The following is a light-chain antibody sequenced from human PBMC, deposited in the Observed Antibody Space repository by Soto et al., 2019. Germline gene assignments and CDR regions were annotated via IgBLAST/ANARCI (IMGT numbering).Light chain of an antibody. Sequence: EIALTQSPGTLSLSPGERATLSCRASQSVSSSYLAWYQQKPGQAPRLLIYGASSRATGIPDRFSGGGSGTDFTLTISRLEPEDFAVYYCQQYGSSPFTFGPGTKVDIK. CDR3: QQYGSSPFT. V-gene: IGKV3-20*01. CDR2: GAS. CDR1: QSVSSSY. J-gene: IGKJ3*01.